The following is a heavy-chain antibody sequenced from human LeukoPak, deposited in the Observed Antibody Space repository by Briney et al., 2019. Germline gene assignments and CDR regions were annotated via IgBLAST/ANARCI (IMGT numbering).Heavy chain of an antibody. D-gene: IGHD6-6*01. J-gene: IGHJ4*02. CDR3: ARVDRISSSFDY. V-gene: IGHV3-53*01. CDR1: GFTVRTNY. CDR2: IYSGGAT. Sequence: SGGSLRLSCAASGFTVRTNYMGWVRQAPGKGLEWVSVIYSGGATYYADSVKGRFTISRDNSKNTLYLQMNSLRAEDTAVYYCARVDRISSSFDYWGQGTLVTVSS.